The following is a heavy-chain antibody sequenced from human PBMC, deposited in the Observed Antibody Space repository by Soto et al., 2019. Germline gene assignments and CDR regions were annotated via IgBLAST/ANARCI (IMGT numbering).Heavy chain of an antibody. CDR1: GFTFSSYS. Sequence: GGSLRLSCAASGFTFSSYSMNWVRQAPGKGLEWVSSISSSSSYIYYADSVKGRFTISRDNAKNSLYLQMNSLRAEDTAVYYCVILIAVATGTHDYWGQGTLVTVSS. J-gene: IGHJ4*02. V-gene: IGHV3-21*01. D-gene: IGHD6-19*01. CDR2: ISSSSSYI. CDR3: VILIAVATGTHDY.